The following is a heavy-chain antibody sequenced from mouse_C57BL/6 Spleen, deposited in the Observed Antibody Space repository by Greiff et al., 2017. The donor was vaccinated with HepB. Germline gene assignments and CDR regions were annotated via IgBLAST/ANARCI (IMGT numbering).Heavy chain of an antibody. Sequence: VQLQQSGAELARPGASVKLSCTASGFNIKDDYMPWVKQRPEQGLEWIGWIAPENGDTEYASKFQGKATITAATSSNTAYLKLSSLTSENTAVYYCTLFITRVVATRYLDVWGTGTTVTVSS. D-gene: IGHD1-1*01. V-gene: IGHV14-4*01. CDR3: TLFITRVVATRYLDV. CDR2: IAPENGDT. J-gene: IGHJ1*03. CDR1: GFNIKDDY.